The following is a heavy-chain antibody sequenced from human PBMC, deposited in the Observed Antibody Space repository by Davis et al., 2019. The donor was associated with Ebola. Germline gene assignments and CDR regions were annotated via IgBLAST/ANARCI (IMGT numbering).Heavy chain of an antibody. Sequence: ASVKVSCKASGYTFTSYGISWVRQAPGQGLEWMGWISAYNGNTDYAQKLQGRVTMTTDTSTSTVYMELRSLRSDDTAVYYCARDLYRVVRGVINSWGQGTLVTVSS. CDR3: ARDLYRVVRGVINS. CDR2: ISAYNGNT. J-gene: IGHJ5*02. D-gene: IGHD3-10*01. V-gene: IGHV1-18*04. CDR1: GYTFTSYG.